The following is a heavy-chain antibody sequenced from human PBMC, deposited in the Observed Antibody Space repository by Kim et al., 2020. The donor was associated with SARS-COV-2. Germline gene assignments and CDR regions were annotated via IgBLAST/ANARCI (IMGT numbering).Heavy chain of an antibody. CDR3: TTGYCSSTSCYFRVDYYYGMDV. CDR2: IKSKTDGGTT. J-gene: IGHJ6*02. D-gene: IGHD2-2*01. V-gene: IGHV3-15*01. CDR1: GFTFSNAW. Sequence: GGSLRLSCAASGFTFSNAWMSWVRQAPGKGLEWVGRIKSKTDGGTTDYAAPVKGRFTISRDDSKNTLYLQMNSLKTEDTAVYYCTTGYCSSTSCYFRVDYYYGMDVWGQGTTVTVSS.